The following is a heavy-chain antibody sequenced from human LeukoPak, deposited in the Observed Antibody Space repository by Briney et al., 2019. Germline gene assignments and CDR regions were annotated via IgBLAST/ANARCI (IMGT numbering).Heavy chain of an antibody. J-gene: IGHJ3*02. D-gene: IGHD6-19*01. CDR1: GFTFSNYG. Sequence: GGSLRLSCAVSGFTFSNYGMNWVRQAPGKGLEWVSGISGSGSNTYYADSVKGRFAISTDNAKSTLYLQMNSLRAEDTAVYYCARAVAGTRNAFDIWGQGTMVTVSS. CDR3: ARAVAGTRNAFDI. CDR2: ISGSGSNT. V-gene: IGHV3-21*01.